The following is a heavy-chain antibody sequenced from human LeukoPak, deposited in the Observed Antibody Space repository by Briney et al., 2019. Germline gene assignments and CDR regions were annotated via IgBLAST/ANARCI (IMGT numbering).Heavy chain of an antibody. CDR1: GYTFTGYY. D-gene: IGHD4-17*01. CDR2: INPNSGGT. CDR3: SRDNGDYWFDY. V-gene: IGHV1-2*02. J-gene: IGHJ4*02. Sequence: ASVKVSCKASGYTFTGYYMHWVRQAPGQGLEWMGWINPNSGGTNYAQKFQGRVTMTRDTSISTAYMEQTRLRSDDTAVYYCSRDNGDYWFDYWGQGTLVTVSS.